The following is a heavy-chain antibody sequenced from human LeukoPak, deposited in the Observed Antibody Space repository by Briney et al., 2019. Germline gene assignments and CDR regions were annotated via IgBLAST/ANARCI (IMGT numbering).Heavy chain of an antibody. J-gene: IGHJ4*02. CDR1: GFTFSSYG. D-gene: IGHD5-18*01. CDR2: ISYDGSNK. CDR3: ARAMDTAMVYYFDY. Sequence: GGSLRLSCAASGFTFSSYGMHWVRQAPGKGLEWVAVISYDGSNKYYADSVKGRFTISTDNSKNTLYLQMNSLRAEDTAVYYCARAMDTAMVYYFDYWGQGTLVTVSS. V-gene: IGHV3-30*03.